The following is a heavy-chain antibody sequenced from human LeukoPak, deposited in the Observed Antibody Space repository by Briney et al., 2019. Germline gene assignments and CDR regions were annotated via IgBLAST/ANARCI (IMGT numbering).Heavy chain of an antibody. V-gene: IGHV1-69*13. J-gene: IGHJ4*02. CDR1: GGTFSSYA. D-gene: IGHD3-22*01. CDR2: IIPIFGTA. CDR3: ARDQGHYYDSSGYYNPLD. Sequence: ASVKVSCKASGGTFSSYAISLVRQAPGQGLEWMGGIIPIFGTANYAQKFQGRVTITADESTSTAYMELSSLRSEDTAVYYCARDQGHYYDSSGYYNPLDWGQGTLVTVSS.